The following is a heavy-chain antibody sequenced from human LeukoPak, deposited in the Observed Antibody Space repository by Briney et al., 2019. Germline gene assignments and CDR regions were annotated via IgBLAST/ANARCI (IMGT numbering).Heavy chain of an antibody. CDR1: GGTFSSYA. D-gene: IGHD2-15*01. CDR3: ARDYKSSCSGATCLYFDY. J-gene: IGHJ4*02. V-gene: IGHV1-69*05. Sequence: SVKVSCKASGGTFSSYAISWVRQAPGQGLEWMGRIIPIFGTANYAQKFQGRVTITTDESTSTAYMELRSLRSDDTALYFCARDYKSSCSGATCLYFDYWGQGTLVTVSS. CDR2: IIPIFGTA.